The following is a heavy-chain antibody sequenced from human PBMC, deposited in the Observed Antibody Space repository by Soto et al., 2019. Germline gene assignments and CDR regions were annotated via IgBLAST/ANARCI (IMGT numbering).Heavy chain of an antibody. V-gene: IGHV1-3*01. J-gene: IGHJ4*02. D-gene: IGHD3-22*01. CDR3: ARAMGSGYYYARN. CDR1: GYTFTSSA. Sequence: ASVKVSCKASGYTFTSSAIHGVRQAPGQRLEWMGWINAGNGNTKYSQKFQGRVTITRDTSASTAYMELSSLRSEDTAVYYCARAMGSGYYYARNWGQGTLVTVS. CDR2: INAGNGNT.